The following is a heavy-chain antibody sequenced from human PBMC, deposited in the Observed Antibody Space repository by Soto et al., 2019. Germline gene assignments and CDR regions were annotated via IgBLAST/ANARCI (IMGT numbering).Heavy chain of an antibody. J-gene: IGHJ4*02. CDR1: GYTFTSYG. V-gene: IGHV1-18*01. D-gene: IGHD6-19*01. CDR3: ATGIAVAAPFDY. CDR2: ISAYNGNT. Sequence: ASVKVSCKASGYTFTSYGISWVRQAPGQGLEWMGWISAYNGNTNYAQKFQGRVTITADESTSTAYMELSSLRSEDTAVYYCATGIAVAAPFDYWGQGTLVTVSS.